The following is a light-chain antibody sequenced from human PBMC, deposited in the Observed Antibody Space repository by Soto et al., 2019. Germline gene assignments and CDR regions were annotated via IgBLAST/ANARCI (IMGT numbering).Light chain of an antibody. V-gene: IGKV3D-15*01. CDR2: GAS. J-gene: IGKJ1*01. CDR3: QQYNNWPPWT. CDR1: QSVSSAY. Sequence: EIVLTQSPGTLSLSPGERVTLSCRASQSVSSAYLAWYQQKRGQAPRLPIYGASNRATGIPDRFSGSGSGTEFTLTISSLQSEDFAVYYCQQYNNWPPWTFGQGTKVDIK.